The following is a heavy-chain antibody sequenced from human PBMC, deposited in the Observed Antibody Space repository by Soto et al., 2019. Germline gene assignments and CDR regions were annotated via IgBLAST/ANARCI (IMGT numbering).Heavy chain of an antibody. D-gene: IGHD3-10*01. CDR3: VRQGIGDLPGLVDV. J-gene: IGHJ6*02. CDR2: IYHTGDT. Sequence: QVQLQQSGPGLVKPSETLSLTCTVSSGPSRSHNWGWIRQPPGEGLEWLGYIYHTGDTSYNPSLSSRVXXSADTSTNPISLTLRSVTAADTAVYYCVRQGIGDLPGLVDVWGQGTRVSVSS. CDR1: SGPSRSHN. V-gene: IGHV4-59*08.